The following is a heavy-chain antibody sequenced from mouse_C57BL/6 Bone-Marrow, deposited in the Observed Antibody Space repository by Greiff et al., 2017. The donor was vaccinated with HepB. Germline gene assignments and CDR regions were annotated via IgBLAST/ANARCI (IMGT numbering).Heavy chain of an antibody. Sequence: VQLQQSGPELVKPGASVKIPCKASGYTFTDYNMDWVKQSHGKSLEWIGDINPNNGGTIYNQKFKGKATLTVDKSSSTAYMELRSLTSEDTAVYYCARWGSNPYYYAMDYWGQGTSVTVSS. CDR2: INPNNGGT. D-gene: IGHD1-1*01. CDR3: ARWGSNPYYYAMDY. CDR1: GYTFTDYN. V-gene: IGHV1-18*01. J-gene: IGHJ4*01.